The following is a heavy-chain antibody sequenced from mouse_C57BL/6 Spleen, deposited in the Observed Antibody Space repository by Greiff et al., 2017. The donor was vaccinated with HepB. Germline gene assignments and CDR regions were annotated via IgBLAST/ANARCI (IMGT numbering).Heavy chain of an antibody. V-gene: IGHV5-9-1*02. J-gene: IGHJ1*03. Sequence: EVKVVESGEGLVKPGGSLKLSCAASGFTFSSYAMSWVRQTPEKRLEWVAYISSGGDYNYYADHVKGRFTMPRDNAKNTLYLQMSSLKSEDTAMYYCKRDDGSSHWYFDGWGTGTTVTVSS. CDR2: ISSGGDYN. D-gene: IGHD1-1*01. CDR1: GFTFSSYA. CDR3: KRDDGSSHWYFDG.